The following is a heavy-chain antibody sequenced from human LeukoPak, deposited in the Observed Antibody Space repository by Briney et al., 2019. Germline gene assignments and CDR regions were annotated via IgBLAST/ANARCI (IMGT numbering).Heavy chain of an antibody. CDR3: ARVNVLRYFDWPTGDAFDI. J-gene: IGHJ3*02. V-gene: IGHV4-61*02. Sequence: KASETLSLTCTVSGGSISSGSYYWSWIRQPAGKGLEWIGRIYTSGSTNYNPSLKSRVTISVDTSKNQFSLKLSSVTAADTAVYYCARVNVLRYFDWPTGDAFDIWGQGTMVTVSS. CDR1: GGSISSGSYY. D-gene: IGHD3-9*01. CDR2: IYTSGST.